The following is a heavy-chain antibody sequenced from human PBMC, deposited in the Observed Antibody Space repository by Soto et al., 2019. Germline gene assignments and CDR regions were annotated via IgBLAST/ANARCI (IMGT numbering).Heavy chain of an antibody. CDR2: IGGNAGST. CDR3: ARVPHTYCSGGSCYEAAFDI. V-gene: IGHV3-23*01. CDR1: GFTFSSYA. D-gene: IGHD2-15*01. Sequence: GGSLRLSCAASGFTFSSYAMFWVHQAPGKGLEWVSSIGGNAGSTFYADSVKGWFTISRDNSRNTLYLQMNSLRAEDTAVYYCARVPHTYCSGGSCYEAAFDIWGQGTMVTVSS. J-gene: IGHJ3*02.